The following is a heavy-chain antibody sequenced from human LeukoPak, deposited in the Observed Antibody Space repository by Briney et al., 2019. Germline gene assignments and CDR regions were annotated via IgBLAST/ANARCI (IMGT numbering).Heavy chain of an antibody. CDR2: IYTSGST. CDR3: ARIPKPGIAVAGMVHDWFDP. CDR1: GGSISSGSYY. D-gene: IGHD6-19*01. V-gene: IGHV4-61*02. Sequence: PSQTLSLTCTVSGGSISSGSYYWSWIRQPAGKGLEWIGRIYTSGSTNYNPSLKSRVTISVDTSKNQFSLKLSSVTAADTAVCYCARIPKPGIAVAGMVHDWFDPWGQGTLVTVSS. J-gene: IGHJ5*02.